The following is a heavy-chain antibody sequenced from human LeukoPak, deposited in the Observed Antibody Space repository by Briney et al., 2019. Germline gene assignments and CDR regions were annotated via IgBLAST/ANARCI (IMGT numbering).Heavy chain of an antibody. Sequence: GESLRISCKGSGNSFSNYWIGWVRQMPGKGLEWMGIIYPGDSDTRCSPSFQGHVTISADKFTSTAYLQWTSLKASDTAMYYCARHKRSTAMEYWGQGTLVTVSS. CDR3: ARHKRSTAMEY. V-gene: IGHV5-51*01. J-gene: IGHJ4*02. CDR2: IYPGDSDT. D-gene: IGHD5-18*01. CDR1: GNSFSNYW.